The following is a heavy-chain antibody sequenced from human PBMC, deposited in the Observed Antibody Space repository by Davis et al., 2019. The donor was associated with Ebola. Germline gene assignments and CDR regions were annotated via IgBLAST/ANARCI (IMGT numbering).Heavy chain of an antibody. CDR2: IKQDGSEK. CDR3: ARDDTDAFDI. Sequence: GESLKISCTASGFTFGDYAMSWVRQAPGKGLEWVANIKQDGSEKYYVDSVKGRFTISRDNAKNSLYLQMNSLRAEDTAVYYCARDDTDAFDIWGQGTMVTVSS. J-gene: IGHJ3*02. CDR1: GFTFGDYA. V-gene: IGHV3-7*01.